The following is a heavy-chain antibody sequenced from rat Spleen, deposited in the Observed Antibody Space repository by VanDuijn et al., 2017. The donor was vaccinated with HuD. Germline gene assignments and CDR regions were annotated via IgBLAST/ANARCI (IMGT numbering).Heavy chain of an antibody. D-gene: IGHD1-6*01. Sequence: EVQLVESGGGLVQPGRSLKLSCAASGFPFSNYDMAWVRQAPAKGLEWVATISFDGGRNFYRDSVKGRFTISRDNAKSSLYLQMDSLRSEDTATYYCARQGRYGLGYWGQGTLVTVSS. V-gene: IGHV5-29*01. CDR3: ARQGRYGLGY. CDR2: ISFDGGRN. J-gene: IGHJ3*01. CDR1: GFPFSNYD.